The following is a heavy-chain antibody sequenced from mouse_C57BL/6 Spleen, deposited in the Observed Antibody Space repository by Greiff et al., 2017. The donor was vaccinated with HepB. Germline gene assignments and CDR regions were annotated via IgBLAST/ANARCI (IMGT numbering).Heavy chain of an antibody. CDR3: ARDETVVATSAWFAY. J-gene: IGHJ3*01. Sequence: ESGPGLVKPSQSLSLTCSVTGYSITSGYYWNWIRQFPGNKLEWMGYISYDGSNNYNPSLKNRISITRDTSKNQFFLKLNSVTTEDTATYYCARDETVVATSAWFAYWGQGTLVTVSA. V-gene: IGHV3-6*01. CDR2: ISYDGSN. D-gene: IGHD1-1*01. CDR1: GYSITSGYY.